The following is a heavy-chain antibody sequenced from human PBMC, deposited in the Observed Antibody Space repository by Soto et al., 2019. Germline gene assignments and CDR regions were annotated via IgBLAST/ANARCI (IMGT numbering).Heavy chain of an antibody. Sequence: GGSLRLSCAASGFIFSNYVMHWVRHAPGKGLEWVAVISYDGNSKHYADSVKGRFTISRDNSKSTLYVQMNSLRAEDTAVYYCARSYCGDDCALDHWGQGTLVTVSS. CDR3: ARSYCGDDCALDH. CDR1: GFIFSNYV. V-gene: IGHV3-30-3*01. D-gene: IGHD2-21*02. J-gene: IGHJ4*02. CDR2: ISYDGNSK.